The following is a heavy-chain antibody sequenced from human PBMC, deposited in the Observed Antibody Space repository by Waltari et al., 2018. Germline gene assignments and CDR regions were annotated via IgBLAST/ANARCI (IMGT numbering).Heavy chain of an antibody. V-gene: IGHV3-30*02. CDR3: AKEGITMVQGVY. J-gene: IGHJ4*02. CDR1: GFTFSSYG. Sequence: QVQLVESGGGVVQPGGSLRLSCAASGFTFSSYGMPWVRQAPGKGLEWVAFIRYDGSNKYYADSVKGRFTISRDNSKNTLYLQMNSLRAEDTAVYYCAKEGITMVQGVYWGQGTLVTISS. CDR2: IRYDGSNK. D-gene: IGHD3-10*01.